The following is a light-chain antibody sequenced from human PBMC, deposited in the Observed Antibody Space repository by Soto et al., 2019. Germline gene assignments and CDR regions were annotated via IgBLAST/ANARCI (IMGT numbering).Light chain of an antibody. Sequence: DIQMTQSPSTLSASVGDRVTITCRASQTSNWLAWYQQKPGKAPKLLIYKASSLESGVPSRFSGSESGTEFNLTISSLQPDDFATYYCQQYNNYSPRTFGQGTKVEIK. CDR1: QTSNW. J-gene: IGKJ1*01. CDR3: QQYNNYSPRT. V-gene: IGKV1-5*03. CDR2: KAS.